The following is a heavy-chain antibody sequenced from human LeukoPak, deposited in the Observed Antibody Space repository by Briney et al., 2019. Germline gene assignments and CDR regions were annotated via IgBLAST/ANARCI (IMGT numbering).Heavy chain of an antibody. D-gene: IGHD3-22*01. CDR3: ARGFPPRRYYDSSGYYSYYFDY. V-gene: IGHV1-2*02. CDR1: GYAFIGYY. Sequence: ASVKVSCKASGYAFIGYYVHWVRQAPGQGLEWMGWINPQSGGTMYAQKFQGRVTMTRDTSINTAYMDLSRLTSDDTAVYYCARGFPPRRYYDSSGYYSYYFDYWGQGTLVTVSS. J-gene: IGHJ4*02. CDR2: INPQSGGT.